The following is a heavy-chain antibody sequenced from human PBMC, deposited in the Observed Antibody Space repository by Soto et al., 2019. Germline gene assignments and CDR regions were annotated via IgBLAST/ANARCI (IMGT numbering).Heavy chain of an antibody. J-gene: IGHJ3*02. Sequence: SETLSLTCAVYGGSFSGYFWSWIRQPPGKGLEWIGEINHSGSTNYNPSLKSRLTIPVDTSNNHYSLKLSSVTAADTAVYYCARGRYSSGWYTGVGAFDIWGQGTMVTVSS. D-gene: IGHD6-19*01. CDR2: INHSGST. CDR1: GGSFSGYF. CDR3: ARGRYSSGWYTGVGAFDI. V-gene: IGHV4-34*01.